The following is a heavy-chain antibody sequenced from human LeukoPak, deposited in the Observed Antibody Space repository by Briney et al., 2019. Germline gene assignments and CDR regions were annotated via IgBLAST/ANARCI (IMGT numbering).Heavy chain of an antibody. Sequence: SETLSLTCTVSGGSISSGDYYWSWIRQPPGKGLEWIGYIYYSGSTYYNPSLESRVTISVDTSKNQFSLKLSSVTAADTAVYYCARVYGDYYFDYWGQGTLVTVSS. CDR2: IYYSGST. V-gene: IGHV4-30-4*01. J-gene: IGHJ4*02. CDR3: ARVYGDYYFDY. CDR1: GGSISSGDYY. D-gene: IGHD4-17*01.